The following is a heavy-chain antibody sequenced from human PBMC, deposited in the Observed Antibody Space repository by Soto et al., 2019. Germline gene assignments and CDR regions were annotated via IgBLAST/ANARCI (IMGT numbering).Heavy chain of an antibody. CDR1: GGSISSYY. CDR3: ARHPIVVVPAAPGSYMDV. V-gene: IGHV4-59*08. J-gene: IGHJ6*03. CDR2: TYYSGST. D-gene: IGHD2-2*01. Sequence: PSETLSLTCTVSGGSISSYYWSWIRQPPGKGLEWIGYTYYSGSTNYNPSLKSRVTISVDTSKNQFSLKLGSVTAADTAVYYCARHPIVVVPAAPGSYMDVWGKGTTVTVSS.